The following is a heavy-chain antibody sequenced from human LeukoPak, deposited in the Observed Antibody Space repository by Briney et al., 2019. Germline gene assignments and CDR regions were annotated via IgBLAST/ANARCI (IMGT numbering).Heavy chain of an antibody. CDR2: IRYDGSNK. CDR1: GFTFRSYG. J-gene: IGHJ4*02. Sequence: PGGSLRLSCAASGFTFRSYGMHWVRQAPGKGLEWVAFIRYDGSNKYCTDSVKGRFTISRDNSKNTLYLQMNSLRAEDTAVYHCARHLSGVTGYTYGRGIDYWGQGTLVTVSS. CDR3: ARHLSGVTGYTYGRGIDY. V-gene: IGHV3-30*02. D-gene: IGHD5-18*01.